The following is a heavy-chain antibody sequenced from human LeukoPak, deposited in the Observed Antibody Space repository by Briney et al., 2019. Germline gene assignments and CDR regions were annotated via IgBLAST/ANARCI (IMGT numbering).Heavy chain of an antibody. J-gene: IGHJ4*02. CDR1: GGSISSYY. CDR2: IYYSGST. V-gene: IGHV4-59*12. D-gene: IGHD2-15*01. CDR3: ARDGGPVGDPGDYFDY. Sequence: PSETLSLTCTVSGGSISSYYWSWIRQPPGKGLEWIGYIYYSGSTNYNPSLKSRVTISVDTSKNQFSLKLSSVTAADTAVYYCARDGGPVGDPGDYFDYWGQGTLVTVSS.